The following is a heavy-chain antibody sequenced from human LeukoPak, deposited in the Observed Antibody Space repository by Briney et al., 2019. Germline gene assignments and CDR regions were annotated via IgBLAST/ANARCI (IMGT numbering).Heavy chain of an antibody. CDR1: GGSLSGYY. V-gene: IGHV4-34*01. J-gene: IGHJ4*02. Sequence: SETLSLTCAVYGGSLSGYYWTWIRQSQGKGLELIGEINHSGNTTYNPSLKSRVTISVDTSKKHFSLTVRSVTAADTAVYYCARGGGQWLRSYYFDYWGQGALVTVSS. D-gene: IGHD5-12*01. CDR2: INHSGNT. CDR3: ARGGGQWLRSYYFDY.